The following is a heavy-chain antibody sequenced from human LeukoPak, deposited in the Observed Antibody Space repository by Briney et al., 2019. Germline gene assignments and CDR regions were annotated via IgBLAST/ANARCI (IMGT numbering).Heavy chain of an antibody. CDR3: ARRGDGYNWGYYFDY. CDR1: GFTFSSYG. J-gene: IGHJ4*02. D-gene: IGHD5-24*01. CDR2: IWYDGSNK. Sequence: TEGSLRLSCAASGFTFSSYGMHWVRQAPGKGLEWVAVIWYDGSNKYYADSVKGRFTISRDNSKNTLYLQMNSLRAEDTAVYYCARRGDGYNWGYYFDYWGQGTLVTVSS. V-gene: IGHV3-33*01.